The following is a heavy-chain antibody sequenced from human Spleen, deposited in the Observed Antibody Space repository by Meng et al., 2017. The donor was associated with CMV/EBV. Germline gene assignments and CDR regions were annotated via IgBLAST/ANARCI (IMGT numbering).Heavy chain of an antibody. V-gene: IGHV3-21*01. CDR2: VSSSGSSI. J-gene: IGHJ4*02. Sequence: SCAASGFTFRKYTMNWIRWAQGKGLEWVSSVSSSGSSIEYADSVRGRFTISRDNARNSVYLEMSGLRVEDTAVYYCARDALSSGGDYWGQGALVTVSS. CDR3: ARDALSSGGDY. D-gene: IGHD6-19*01. CDR1: GFTFRKYT.